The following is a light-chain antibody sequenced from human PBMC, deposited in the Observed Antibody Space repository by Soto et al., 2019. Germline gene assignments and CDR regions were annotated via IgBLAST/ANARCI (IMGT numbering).Light chain of an antibody. V-gene: IGKV1-5*01. Sequence: IQTTQSPSSVSAAVGDRVTITCRASQVISNWLAWYQQKPGTAPKLLIYHASTLESGVPSRFSGSGSGTEFSLTISSLQPDDFATYYCQQYNTYSFGQGTKVDIK. CDR2: HAS. J-gene: IGKJ1*01. CDR3: QQYNTYS. CDR1: QVISNW.